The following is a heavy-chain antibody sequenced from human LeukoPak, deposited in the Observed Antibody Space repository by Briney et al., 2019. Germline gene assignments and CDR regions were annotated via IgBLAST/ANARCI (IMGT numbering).Heavy chain of an antibody. CDR3: ARSTTVVPDY. CDR2: IYYSGST. V-gene: IGHV4-61*01. J-gene: IGHJ4*02. D-gene: IGHD4-23*01. CDR1: GGSVSSGSYY. Sequence: NPSGTLSLTCTVSGGSVSSGSYYWSWIRQPPGKGLEWIGYIYYSGSTNYNPSLKSRVTISVDTSKNQFSLKLSSVTAADTAVYFCARSTTVVPDYWGQGTLVTVSS.